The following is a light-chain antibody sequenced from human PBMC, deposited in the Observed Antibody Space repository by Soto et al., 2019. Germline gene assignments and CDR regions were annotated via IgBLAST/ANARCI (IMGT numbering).Light chain of an antibody. CDR2: GTS. V-gene: IGKV3-20*01. Sequence: EIVLTQSPGTLFLSPGERATLSCRASQTIKTRSLAWYQQKPGQAPRRLIYGTSSRPTNIPERFSASGSGTDFTLPSSSREHVDFSVYYCEPYGHSPLTSGGGAKVE. CDR3: EPYGHSPLT. CDR1: QTIKTRS. J-gene: IGKJ4*01.